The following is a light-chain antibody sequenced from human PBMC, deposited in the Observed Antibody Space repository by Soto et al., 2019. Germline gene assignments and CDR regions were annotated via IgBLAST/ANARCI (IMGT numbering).Light chain of an antibody. J-gene: IGLJ1*01. CDR3: CSYAGSSTSYV. Sequence: QSVLTQPASVSVSPGQSITISCTGTSSDVGSYNLVSWYQQHPGKAPKLMIYEGSKRPSGVSNRFSGSKSGNTASLTISGLQAEDEADYYCCSYAGSSTSYVFGTGTKVTV. CDR2: EGS. CDR1: SSDVGSYNL. V-gene: IGLV2-23*01.